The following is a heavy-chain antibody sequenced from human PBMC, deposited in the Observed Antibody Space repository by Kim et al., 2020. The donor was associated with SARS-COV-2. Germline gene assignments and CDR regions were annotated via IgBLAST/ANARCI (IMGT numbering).Heavy chain of an antibody. CDR2: IYPGDSDT. Sequence: GESLKISCHGSGYNFLYSWIGWVRQMPGKGLDWMGSIYPGDSDTRYSPSFQGQVTISADKSVTTAYLQWTSLKASDTAMYYCARGRAYGSWTYYNGFDYWGQGTLVTVSP. V-gene: IGHV5-51*01. J-gene: IGHJ4*02. CDR1: GYNFLYSW. D-gene: IGHD3-10*01. CDR3: ARGRAYGSWTYYNGFDY.